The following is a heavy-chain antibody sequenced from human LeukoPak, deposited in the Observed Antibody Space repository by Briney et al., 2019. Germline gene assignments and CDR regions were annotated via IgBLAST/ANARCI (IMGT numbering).Heavy chain of an antibody. Sequence: ASVKVSCKASGYTFTSYDIDWVRQATGQGLEWMGWMNPNSGNTGSAQRFQGRVTMTRDTSRSTAYMELRSLTSEDTAVYYCARGPLVRLPSSFDPWGQGTLVTVSS. V-gene: IGHV1-8*01. CDR3: ARGPLVRLPSSFDP. D-gene: IGHD3-16*02. J-gene: IGHJ5*02. CDR2: MNPNSGNT. CDR1: GYTFTSYD.